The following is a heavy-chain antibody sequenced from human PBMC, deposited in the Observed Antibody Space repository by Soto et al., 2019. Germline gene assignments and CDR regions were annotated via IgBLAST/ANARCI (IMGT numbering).Heavy chain of an antibody. D-gene: IGHD6-19*01. CDR1: GFTVSSNY. J-gene: IGHJ3*02. CDR2: IFAGGST. V-gene: IGHV3-53*04. Sequence: PGGSLRLSCAASGFTVSSNYMSWVRQAQGKGLEWVSVIFAGGSTYYADSVKGRFTISRHSSKNTVYLQMNSLRAEDTAVYYCARDRYSSGWLDAFDIWGQGTMVTVSS. CDR3: ARDRYSSGWLDAFDI.